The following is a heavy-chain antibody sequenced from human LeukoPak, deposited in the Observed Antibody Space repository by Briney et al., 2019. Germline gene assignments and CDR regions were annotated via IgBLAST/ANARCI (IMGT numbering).Heavy chain of an antibody. V-gene: IGHV4-34*01. CDR3: ARGSHCYYDSRDGFDM. D-gene: IGHD3-22*01. J-gene: IGHJ3*02. CDR1: GGSFSGYY. Sequence: SETLSLTCAVYGGSFSGYYWSWIRQPPGKGLEWIGEINHSGSTNYDSSLKSRVTISVDTSKNQFSLKLTSVTAADTAVYYCARGSHCYYDSRDGFDMWGRGTMVTVSS. CDR2: INHSGST.